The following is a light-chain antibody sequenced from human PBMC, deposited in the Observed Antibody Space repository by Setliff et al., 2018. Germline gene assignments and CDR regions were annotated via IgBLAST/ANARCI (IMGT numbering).Light chain of an antibody. CDR2: EVA. CDR3: NSYTTSGIIL. CDR1: IADVGYLNY. J-gene: IGLJ2*01. Sequence: QSALTQPASVSGSPGQSITISCTGTIADVGYLNYVSWYQQHPGKAPKLIIYEVATRASGVSDRFSGSKSGSTASLTISGVQTEDEADYYCNSYTTSGIILFGGGTKVTV. V-gene: IGLV2-14*01.